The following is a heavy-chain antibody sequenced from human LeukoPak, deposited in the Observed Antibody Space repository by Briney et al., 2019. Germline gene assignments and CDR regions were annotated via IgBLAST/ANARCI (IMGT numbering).Heavy chain of an antibody. V-gene: IGHV3-30*04. CDR2: ISYDGKKE. Sequence: ERSLRLSCTASGFTFSNYAIHWVRQSPGTGLEWVAVISYDGKKEYYSDSVKGRFTISRDNLKNTLYLQMNSLRAEDTAVYYCARDVAATGTYSDYWGQGTLVTVSS. J-gene: IGHJ4*02. CDR1: GFTFSNYA. D-gene: IGHD6-13*01. CDR3: ARDVAATGTYSDY.